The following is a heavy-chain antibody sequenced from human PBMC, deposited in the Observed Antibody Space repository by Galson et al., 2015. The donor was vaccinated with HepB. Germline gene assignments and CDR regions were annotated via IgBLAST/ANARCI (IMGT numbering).Heavy chain of an antibody. J-gene: IGHJ4*02. V-gene: IGHV1-69*13. CDR3: AVHPLSSSSDVYYFDY. Sequence: SVKVSCKASGGTFSSYAISWVRQAPGQGLEWMGGIIPIFGIANYAQKFQGRVTITADESTSTAYMELSSLRSEDTAVYYCAVHPLSSSSDVYYFDYWGQGTLVTVSS. CDR2: IIPIFGIA. CDR1: GGTFSSYA. D-gene: IGHD6-6*01.